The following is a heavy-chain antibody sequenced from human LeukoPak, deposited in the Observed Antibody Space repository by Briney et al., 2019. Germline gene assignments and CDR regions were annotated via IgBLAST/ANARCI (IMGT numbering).Heavy chain of an antibody. Sequence: KPGGSLRLSCAASGFTFSSYSVNWVRQAPGKGLEWVSSISSSSSYIYYADSVKGRFTISRDNAKNSLYLQMNSLRAEDTAVYYCARGSYCSGGSCFDYWGQGTLVAVSS. CDR1: GFTFSSYS. V-gene: IGHV3-21*01. CDR2: ISSSSSYI. D-gene: IGHD2-15*01. J-gene: IGHJ4*02. CDR3: ARGSYCSGGSCFDY.